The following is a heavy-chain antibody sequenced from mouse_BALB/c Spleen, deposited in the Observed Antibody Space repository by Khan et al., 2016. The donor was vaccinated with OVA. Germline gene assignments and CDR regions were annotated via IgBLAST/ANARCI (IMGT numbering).Heavy chain of an antibody. CDR2: INPNNGDS. J-gene: IGHJ3*01. CDR3: KRAGYGSFAY. Sequence: QVQLQQSGAELVKTGASVKLSCKASGYTFSSYYLYWVKQRPGQGLEWIGEINPNNGDSNFNEKFKSKATLTVDNSSYTAYMQFSSLTSEDSAVYYCKRAGYGSFAYWGQGTLVSGSA. V-gene: IGHV1S81*02. CDR1: GYTFSSYY. D-gene: IGHD2-2*01.